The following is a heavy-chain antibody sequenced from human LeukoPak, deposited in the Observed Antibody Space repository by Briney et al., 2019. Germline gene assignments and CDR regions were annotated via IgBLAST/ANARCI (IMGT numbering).Heavy chain of an antibody. V-gene: IGHV3-9*01. CDR1: GFTFDDYA. J-gene: IGHJ4*02. CDR2: ISWNSGSI. CDR3: AKDGVLKYDSSGYYPN. D-gene: IGHD3-22*01. Sequence: GRSLRLSCAASGFTFDDYAMHWVRQAPGKGLEWVSGISWNSGSIGYADSVKGRFTISRDNAENSLYLQMNSLRAEDTALYYCAKDGVLKYDSSGYYPNWGQGTLVTVSS.